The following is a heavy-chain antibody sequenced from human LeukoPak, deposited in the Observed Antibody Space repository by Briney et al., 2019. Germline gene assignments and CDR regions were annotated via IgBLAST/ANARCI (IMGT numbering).Heavy chain of an antibody. J-gene: IGHJ4*02. CDR1: AFTFSRYG. CDR2: IRYDGSNK. Sequence: GGSLRLSCAASAFTFSRYGMHWVRQAPGKGLEWVAFIRYDGSNKYYADSVKGRFTISRDNSKNTLYLQMNSLRAEDTAVYYCAKTNRPYYYDSSGYPTVWGQGTLVTVSS. D-gene: IGHD3-22*01. V-gene: IGHV3-30*02. CDR3: AKTNRPYYYDSSGYPTV.